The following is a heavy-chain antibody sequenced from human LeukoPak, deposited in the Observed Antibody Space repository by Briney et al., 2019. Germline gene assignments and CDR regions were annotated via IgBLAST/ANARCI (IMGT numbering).Heavy chain of an antibody. CDR1: GYTFTGYY. CDR3: ARVPYYYDSSGYFAGVGYMDV. V-gene: IGHV1-2*02. J-gene: IGHJ6*03. CDR2: INPNSGGT. D-gene: IGHD3-22*01. Sequence: ASVKVSCKASGYTFTGYYMHWVRQAPGQGLEWMGWINPNSGGTNYAKKFQGRVTMTRDTSISTAYMELSRLRSDDTAVYYCARVPYYYDSSGYFAGVGYMDVWGKGTTVTVSS.